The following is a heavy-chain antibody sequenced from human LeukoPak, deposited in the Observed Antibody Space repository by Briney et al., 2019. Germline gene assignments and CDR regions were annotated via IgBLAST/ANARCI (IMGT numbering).Heavy chain of an antibody. D-gene: IGHD5-18*01. J-gene: IGHJ5*02. CDR3: AREASTQLWLGPSFDP. Sequence: ASVKVSCKASGYTFTAYYMHWVRQAPGQRLEWMGWVNPNSGGTNYAQSFQGRVTLTRDTSISTAYMELNTLRSDDTAVYYCAREASTQLWLGPSFDPWGQGTLVTVSS. CDR2: VNPNSGGT. V-gene: IGHV1-2*02. CDR1: GYTFTAYY.